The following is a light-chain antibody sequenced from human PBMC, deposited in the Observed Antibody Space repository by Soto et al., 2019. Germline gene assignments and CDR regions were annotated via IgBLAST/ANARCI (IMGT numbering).Light chain of an antibody. CDR3: QHYDSYSLWT. J-gene: IGKJ1*01. Sequence: DIPMTQSPSTLSASVGDRVTITCRASQGIGDSLAWYQQRPGKAPNLLIYDASSLGSGVPSRFSGSGSGTEFTLTISCLQPDDFATYYCQHYDSYSLWTFGQGTRVEIK. CDR1: QGIGDS. CDR2: DAS. V-gene: IGKV1-5*01.